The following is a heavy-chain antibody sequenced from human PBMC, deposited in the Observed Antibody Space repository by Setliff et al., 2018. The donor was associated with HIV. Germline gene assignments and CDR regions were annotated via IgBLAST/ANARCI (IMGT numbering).Heavy chain of an antibody. CDR3: AAPLRYDSSGYYEEAFDI. D-gene: IGHD3-22*01. CDR1: GFTFTSSA. CDR2: IVVGSGNT. J-gene: IGHJ3*02. V-gene: IGHV1-58*01. Sequence: SVKVSCKASGFTFTSSAVQWVRQARGQRLEWIGWIVVGSGNTNYAQKFQERVTITRDMSTSTAYMELSSLRSEGTAVYYCAAPLRYDSSGYYEEAFDIWGQGTMVTVSS.